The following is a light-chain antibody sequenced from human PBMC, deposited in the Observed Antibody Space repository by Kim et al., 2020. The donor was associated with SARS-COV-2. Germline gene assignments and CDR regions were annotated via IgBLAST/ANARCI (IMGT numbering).Light chain of an antibody. V-gene: IGLV2-8*01. CDR3: SSYAGSNNVV. CDR1: SSDVGVYNY. J-gene: IGLJ2*01. CDR2: EVS. Sequence: GQSVTTSCTGTSSDVGVYNYVSWYQQHPGKAPKLMIYEVSKRPSGVPDRFSGSKSGNTASLTVSGLQAEDEADYYCSSYAGSNNVVFGGGTQLTVL.